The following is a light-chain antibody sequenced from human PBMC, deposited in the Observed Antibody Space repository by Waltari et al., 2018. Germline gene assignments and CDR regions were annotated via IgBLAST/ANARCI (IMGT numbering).Light chain of an antibody. CDR2: GNS. Sequence: QSVLTQPPSVSGAPGQRVTISCTGSSSNIGAGYAVHWYQQLPGTAPKLLIYGNSNRPSGVPDRFSGSKSGTSASLAITGLQAEYEADYYCQSYGSDWVFGGGTKLTVL. J-gene: IGLJ3*02. CDR3: QSYGSDWV. V-gene: IGLV1-40*01. CDR1: SSNIGAGYA.